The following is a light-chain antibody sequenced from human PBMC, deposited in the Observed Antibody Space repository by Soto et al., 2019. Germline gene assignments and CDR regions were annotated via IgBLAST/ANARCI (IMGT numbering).Light chain of an antibody. J-gene: IGKJ5*01. Sequence: EIVMTQSPATLSVSPGERVTLSCRASQSVSSSYLAWYQQKPGQAPRLLIYGASSRATGIPDRFSGSGSETDFTLIISRLQPEDFALYYCQQYGGSPITFGQGTRLEIK. CDR3: QQYGGSPIT. CDR2: GAS. CDR1: QSVSSSY. V-gene: IGKV3-20*01.